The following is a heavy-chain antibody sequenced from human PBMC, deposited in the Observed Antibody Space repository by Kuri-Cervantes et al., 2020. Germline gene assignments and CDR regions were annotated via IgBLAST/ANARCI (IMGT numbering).Heavy chain of an antibody. CDR2: INHSGST. CDR3: ARDGGDYGRMGFDY. J-gene: IGHJ4*02. Sequence: SETLSLTCAVYGGSFSGYYWSWIRQPPGKGLEWIGEINHSGSTNYNPSLKSRVTISVDTSKNQFSLKLSSVTAADTAVYYCARDGGDYGRMGFDYWGQGTLVTVSS. V-gene: IGHV4-34*01. CDR1: GGSFSGYY. D-gene: IGHD4-17*01.